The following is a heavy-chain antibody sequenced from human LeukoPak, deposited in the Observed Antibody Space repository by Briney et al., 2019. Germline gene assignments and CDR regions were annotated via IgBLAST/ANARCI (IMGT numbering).Heavy chain of an antibody. V-gene: IGHV3-21*01. CDR2: ISSSSSYI. D-gene: IGHD1-26*01. CDR1: GFTFSTYS. CDR3: ARAVGAIYNWLDP. Sequence: GGSLRLSCAASGFTFSTYSMNWVRQAPGKGLEWVSSISSSSSYIYYADSVKGRFTISRDNAKNSLDLQLNSLRAEDTAVYYWARAVGAIYNWLDPWGQGTLVTVSS. J-gene: IGHJ5*02.